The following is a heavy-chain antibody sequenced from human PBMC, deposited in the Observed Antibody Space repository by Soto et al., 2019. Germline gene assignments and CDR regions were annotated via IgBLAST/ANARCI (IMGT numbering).Heavy chain of an antibody. V-gene: IGHV4-30-2*01. D-gene: IGHD3-10*01. J-gene: IGHJ6*02. CDR2: IYNSGNS. CDR1: GGSISRGGFS. Sequence: QLQLQESGSRLVKPSQTLSLTCAVSGGSISRGGFSWSWIRQPPGKGLEWIGYIYNSGNSYYNPSLERRVTMSIDRSKNHFSLNLTSMTAAETAVYYCAVSGKAGMDVWGQGTKVTVSS. CDR3: AVSGKAGMDV.